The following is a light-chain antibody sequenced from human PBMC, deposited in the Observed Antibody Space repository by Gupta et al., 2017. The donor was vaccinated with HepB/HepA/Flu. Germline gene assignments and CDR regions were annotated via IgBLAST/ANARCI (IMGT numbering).Light chain of an antibody. CDR1: QNISSY. CDR2: DAS. Sequence: IQMTQSPSSLSAALGDRVTITCRASQNISSYLNWYQQKPGKAPKLLIYDASSLESGVPSRFSGSGSGTDFTLTISSLQPEDFATYYCQQYDSFPVTFGQGTQVEIK. CDR3: QQYDSFPVT. V-gene: IGKV1-33*01. J-gene: IGKJ1*01.